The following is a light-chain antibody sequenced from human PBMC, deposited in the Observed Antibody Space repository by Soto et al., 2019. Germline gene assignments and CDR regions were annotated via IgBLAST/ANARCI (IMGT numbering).Light chain of an antibody. V-gene: IGLV4-60*02. Sequence: QPVLTHPSSASASLGSSVKLTCTLSSGHSSYSIAGHQQQPGKAPRYLMKLEVSGSYNKGGGVPDRFSGSSSGADRYLTISNLQLEDEADYYCETWDNNILVFGGGTKLTVL. CDR1: SGHSSYS. CDR2: LEVSGSY. CDR3: ETWDNNILV. J-gene: IGLJ2*01.